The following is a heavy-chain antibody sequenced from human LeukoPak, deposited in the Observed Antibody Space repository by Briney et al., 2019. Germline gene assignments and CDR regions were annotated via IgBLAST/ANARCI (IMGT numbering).Heavy chain of an antibody. J-gene: IGHJ3*02. CDR1: GFTFSSYG. D-gene: IGHD3-10*01. CDR3: AKADYYGSGCYLPDI. V-gene: IGHV3-33*06. Sequence: GGSLRLSCAASGFTFSSYGMHWVRQAPGKGLEWVAVIWYDGSNKYYADSVKGRFTIPRDNSKNTLYLQMNSLRAEDTAVYYCAKADYYGSGCYLPDIWGQGTMVTVSS. CDR2: IWYDGSNK.